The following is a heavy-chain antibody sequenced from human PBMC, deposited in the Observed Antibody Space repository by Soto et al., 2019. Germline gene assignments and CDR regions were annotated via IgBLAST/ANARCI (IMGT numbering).Heavy chain of an antibody. CDR3: ARRYGDCFDY. D-gene: IGHD4-17*01. V-gene: IGHV4-4*02. CDR1: GGSMSSSNW. CDR2: TYHSGRT. Sequence: SETLSLTCTVSGGSMSSSNWWNWVRQPPGKGLEWIGETYHSGRTNYNPSLKSRVTISVDTSKNQFSLKLSSVTAADTAVYYCARRYGDCFDYWGQGTLVTVSS. J-gene: IGHJ4*02.